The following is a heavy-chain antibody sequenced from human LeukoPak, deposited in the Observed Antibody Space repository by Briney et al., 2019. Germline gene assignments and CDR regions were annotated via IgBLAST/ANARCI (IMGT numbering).Heavy chain of an antibody. D-gene: IGHD1-26*01. J-gene: IGHJ5*02. CDR2: IYYSGST. CDR1: GFSISSYY. CDR3: ARQRVGAISWFDP. V-gene: IGHV4-59*08. Sequence: SETLSLTCTVSGFSISSYYLNWIRQPPGKGPEWIGYIYYSGSTKYNPSLKSRVTISVDTSKNQFSLKLSSVTAADTAVYYCARQRVGAISWFDPWGQGTLVTVSS.